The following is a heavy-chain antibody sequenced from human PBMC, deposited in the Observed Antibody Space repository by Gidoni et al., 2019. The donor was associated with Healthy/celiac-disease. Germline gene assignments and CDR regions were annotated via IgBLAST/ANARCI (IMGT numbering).Heavy chain of an antibody. Sequence: EVQLVQSGAEVKNTGESLKISCKGSGYRFTSYWIGWVRQMPGKGLEWMGIIYPGDSDTRYSPSFQGQVTISADKSISTAYLQWSSLKASDTAMYYCARHRGSSGWPYYYYYYGMDVWGQGTTVTVSS. CDR2: IYPGDSDT. J-gene: IGHJ6*02. V-gene: IGHV5-51*01. CDR1: GYRFTSYW. D-gene: IGHD6-19*01. CDR3: ARHRGSSGWPYYYYYYGMDV.